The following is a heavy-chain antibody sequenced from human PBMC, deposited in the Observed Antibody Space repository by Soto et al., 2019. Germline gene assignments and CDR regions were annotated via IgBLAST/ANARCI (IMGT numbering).Heavy chain of an antibody. D-gene: IGHD2-15*01. CDR1: GFTFSTYA. CDR3: AKADLVGYCTGGSCNSLDY. CDR2: ISGGGGST. V-gene: IGHV3-23*01. J-gene: IGHJ4*02. Sequence: EVQVLASGGGLVQPGGSLRLSCAASGFTFSTYAMSWVRQAPGKGLEWVSGISGGGGSTYYADSVKGRFTISRDNSKNTLYLQMNSLRAEDTALYYCAKADLVGYCTGGSCNSLDYWGQGTLVTVSS.